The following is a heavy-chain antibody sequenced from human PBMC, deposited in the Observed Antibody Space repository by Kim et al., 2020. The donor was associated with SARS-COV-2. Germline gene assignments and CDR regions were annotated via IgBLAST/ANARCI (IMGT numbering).Heavy chain of an antibody. D-gene: IGHD3-3*01. Sequence: SETLSLTCTVSGGSISSGGYYWSWIRQHPGKGLEWIGYIYYSGSTYYNPSLKSRVTISVDTSKNQFSLKLSSVTAADTAVYYCARQALQIFGVVRPDCWGQGTLVTVSS. CDR3: ARQALQIFGVVRPDC. V-gene: IGHV4-31*03. CDR1: GGSISSGGYY. CDR2: IYYSGST. J-gene: IGHJ4*02.